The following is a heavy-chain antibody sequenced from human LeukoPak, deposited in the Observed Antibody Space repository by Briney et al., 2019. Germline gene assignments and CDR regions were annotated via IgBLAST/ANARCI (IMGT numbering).Heavy chain of an antibody. V-gene: IGHV4-61*02. Sequence: SETLSLTCTVSGGSISSGSYYWSWIRQPPGKGLEWIGRIYTSGSTNYNPSLKSRVTISVDTSKNQFSLKLSSVTAADTAVYYCARGVVTASGDDAFDIWGQGTMGTVSS. CDR3: ARGVVTASGDDAFDI. CDR1: GGSISSGSYY. J-gene: IGHJ3*02. D-gene: IGHD2-21*02. CDR2: IYTSGST.